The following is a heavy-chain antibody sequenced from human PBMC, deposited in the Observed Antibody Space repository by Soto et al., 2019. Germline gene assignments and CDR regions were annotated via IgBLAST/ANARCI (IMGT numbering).Heavy chain of an antibody. J-gene: IGHJ6*02. CDR2: IYYSGST. CDR1: GGSISSGDYY. Sequence: QVQLQESGPGLVKPSQTLSLTCTVSGGSISSGDYYWSWIRQPPGNGLEWIGYIYYSGSTYYNPSLKRRVTISVDTSKNQFSLKLSSVTAADTAVYYCASTMIEQDIYGMDVWGQGTTVTVSS. D-gene: IGHD3-22*01. V-gene: IGHV4-30-4*01. CDR3: ASTMIEQDIYGMDV.